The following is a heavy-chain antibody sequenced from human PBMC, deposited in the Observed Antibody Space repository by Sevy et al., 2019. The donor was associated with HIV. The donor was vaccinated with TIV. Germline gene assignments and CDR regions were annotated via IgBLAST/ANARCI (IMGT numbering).Heavy chain of an antibody. CDR1: GFTFSSHS. J-gene: IGHJ3*02. D-gene: IGHD2-2*01. V-gene: IGHV3-48*01. CDR3: ARPLGYCSSTSCPYIFDI. Sequence: GESLKISCAASGFTFSSHSFNWVRQAPGKGLEWISYISSTSSTIFYADSVMDRFTISRDNAKNSLYLQMNSLRAEDTAVYYCARPLGYCSSTSCPYIFDIWGQRTMVTVSS. CDR2: ISSTSSTI.